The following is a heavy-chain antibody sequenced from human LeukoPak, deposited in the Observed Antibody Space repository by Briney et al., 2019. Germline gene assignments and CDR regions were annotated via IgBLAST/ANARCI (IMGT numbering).Heavy chain of an antibody. V-gene: IGHV4-39*07. CDR1: GGSISSSSYY. Sequence: SETLSLTCTVSGGSISSSSYYWGWIRQPPGKGLEWIGSIYYSGSTYYNPSLKSRVTISVDTSKNQFSLKLSSVTAADTAVYYCARRVGGSYEVKFYFDYWGQGTLVTVSS. CDR3: ARRVGGSYEVKFYFDY. D-gene: IGHD1-26*01. J-gene: IGHJ4*02. CDR2: IYYSGST.